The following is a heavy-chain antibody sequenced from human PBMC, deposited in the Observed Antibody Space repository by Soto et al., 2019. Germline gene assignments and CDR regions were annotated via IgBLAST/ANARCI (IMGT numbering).Heavy chain of an antibody. D-gene: IGHD3-22*01. CDR2: VYYSGST. J-gene: IGHJ3*02. V-gene: IGHV4-59*01. Sequence: LSLTCTVSGASISSSYWSWIRQSPGKGLEWIGYVYYSGSTNYNPSLKSRVTISVDTSKNQFSLKLSSVTAADTAVYYCARGYYDSSGQSNTFDIWGQGTMVTVSS. CDR1: GASISSSY. CDR3: ARGYYDSSGQSNTFDI.